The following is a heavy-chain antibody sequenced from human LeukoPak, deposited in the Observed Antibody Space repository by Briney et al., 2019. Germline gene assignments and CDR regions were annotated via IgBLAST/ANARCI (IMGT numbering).Heavy chain of an antibody. J-gene: IGHJ4*02. CDR1: GYTFTTYG. Sequence: ASVKVSCKASGYTFTTYGISWVRQAPGQGLEWMGWIGYSANTNYAQKFQGRITLTTDTSTSTAYMEVRSLRSDDTAVYYCARDTGATTLNYWGQGTLVTVSS. V-gene: IGHV1-18*01. CDR2: IGYSANT. CDR3: ARDTGATTLNY. D-gene: IGHD1-26*01.